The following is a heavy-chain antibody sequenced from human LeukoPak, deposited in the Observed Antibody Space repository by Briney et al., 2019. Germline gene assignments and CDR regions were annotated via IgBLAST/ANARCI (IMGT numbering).Heavy chain of an antibody. Sequence: GGSLRLSCVASGFTFTNYGMMWVRQAPGKGLVWVSYINSDGRSTTYADSVKGRFTISRDNSKNTLYLQMNSLRAEDTAVYYCAKGFGYDSSGYQVRWGQGTLVTVSS. D-gene: IGHD3-22*01. J-gene: IGHJ4*02. CDR2: INSDGRST. V-gene: IGHV3-74*01. CDR3: AKGFGYDSSGYQVR. CDR1: GFTFTNYG.